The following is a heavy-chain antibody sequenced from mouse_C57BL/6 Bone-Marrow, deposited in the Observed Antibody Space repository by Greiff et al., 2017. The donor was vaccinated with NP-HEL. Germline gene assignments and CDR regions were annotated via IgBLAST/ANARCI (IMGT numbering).Heavy chain of an antibody. CDR1: GYKFTDYE. CDR2: IDPENGGT. D-gene: IGHD2-3*01. CDR3: TYDGCDY. V-gene: IGHV1-15*01. Sequence: QVQLQQSGAELVRPGASVTLSCKASGYKFTDYELHWVKQTPGHGREWIGAIDPENGGTAYNEKFKVKALLTADKSSSTAYMELRSLTSEDSAVYYCTYDGCDYWGQGTTLTVSS. J-gene: IGHJ2*01.